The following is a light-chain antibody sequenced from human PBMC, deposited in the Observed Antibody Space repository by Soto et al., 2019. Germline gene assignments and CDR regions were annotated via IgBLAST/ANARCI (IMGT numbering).Light chain of an antibody. V-gene: IGLV1-47*02. CDR2: SSN. CDR1: SSNIGSNH. CDR3: AAWDDSLSGFYV. J-gene: IGLJ1*01. Sequence: QSVLTQPPSASGPPGQRVIISCSGSSSNIGSNHVYWYQQFPGTAPRLLIYSSNQRPSGVPDRFSGSKSGTSASLAISGLRSEDEADYYCAAWDDSLSGFYVFGTGTKLTVL.